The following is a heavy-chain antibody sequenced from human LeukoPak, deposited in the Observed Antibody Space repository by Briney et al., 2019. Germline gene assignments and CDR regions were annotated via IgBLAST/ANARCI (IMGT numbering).Heavy chain of an antibody. J-gene: IGHJ4*02. CDR3: ARGTPSHTELAGGVWFDY. V-gene: IGHV3-7*01. Sequence: GGSLRLSCAVSGFTFSSYWMSWVRQAPGKGLEWVANIKQDGSEKYYVDSVKGRFTISRDNAKNSLYLQMNSLRAEDTAVYYCARGTPSHTELAGGVWFDYSGQGTLVTVSS. D-gene: IGHD6-6*01. CDR1: GFTFSSYW. CDR2: IKQDGSEK.